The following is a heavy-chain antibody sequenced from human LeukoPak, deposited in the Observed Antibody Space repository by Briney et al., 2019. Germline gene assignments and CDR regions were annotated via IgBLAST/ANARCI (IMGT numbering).Heavy chain of an antibody. V-gene: IGHV4-4*07. J-gene: IGHJ4*02. D-gene: IGHD3-10*01. CDR1: GGSISNYY. Sequence: SSETLSLTCTDSGGSISNYYWSWIRQPAGKRLEWLGRIYSSGSTNYNPSLESRVTVSVDTSKNQFSLKLSSVTAADTAVYYCAREHMVRGVINRWGQGALVTVSS. CDR2: IYSSGST. CDR3: AREHMVRGVINR.